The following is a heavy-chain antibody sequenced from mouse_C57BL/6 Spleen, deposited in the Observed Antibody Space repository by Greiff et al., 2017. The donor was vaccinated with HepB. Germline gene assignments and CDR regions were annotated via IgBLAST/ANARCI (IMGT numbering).Heavy chain of an antibody. CDR3: AREDYYGSSYRGFAY. V-gene: IGHV1-72*01. CDR1: GYTFTSYW. CDR2: IDPNSGGT. D-gene: IGHD1-1*01. J-gene: IGHJ3*01. Sequence: QVQLKESGAELVKPGASVKLSCKASGYTFTSYWMHWVKQRPGRGLEWIGRIDPNSGGTKYNEKFKSKATLTVDKPSSTAYMQLSSLTSEDSAVYYCAREDYYGSSYRGFAYWGQGTLVTVSA.